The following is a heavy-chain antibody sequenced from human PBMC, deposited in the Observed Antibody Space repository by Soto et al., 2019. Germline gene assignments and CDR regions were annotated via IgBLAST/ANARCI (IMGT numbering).Heavy chain of an antibody. CDR2: ISSSSSTI. V-gene: IGHV3-48*02. D-gene: IGHD6-13*01. CDR3: AREGSSSSWFSNWFDP. CDR1: GFTFSSYS. Sequence: EVQLVESGGGLVQPGGSLRLSCAASGFTFSSYSMKWVRQAPGKGLEWVSYISSSSSTIYYADSVKGRFTISRDNAKNSLYLQMNSLRDEDTAVYYCAREGSSSSWFSNWFDPWGQGTLVTVSS. J-gene: IGHJ5*02.